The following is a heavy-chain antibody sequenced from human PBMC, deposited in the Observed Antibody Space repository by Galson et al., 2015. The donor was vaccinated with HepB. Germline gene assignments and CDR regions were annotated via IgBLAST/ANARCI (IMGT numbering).Heavy chain of an antibody. V-gene: IGHV1-3*01. Sequence: SVKVSCKASGYSFTTYAMHWVRQAPGQSLEWMGWINPANRNTKYSQKLQGRVTITRDTSASTTYMELSSLSSEDTAVYYCARDRRQFQLLYPGYYYGMDVWGQGTTVTVAS. CDR3: ARDRRQFQLLYPGYYYGMDV. CDR2: INPANRNT. J-gene: IGHJ6*02. D-gene: IGHD2-2*02. CDR1: GYSFTTYA.